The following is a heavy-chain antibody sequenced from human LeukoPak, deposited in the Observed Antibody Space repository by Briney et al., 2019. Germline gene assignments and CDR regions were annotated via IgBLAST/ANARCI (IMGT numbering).Heavy chain of an antibody. J-gene: IGHJ4*02. Sequence: KPGGSLRLSCAASGFTFSDYYMGWIRLAPGKGLEWVSYISNSGTGTYYPDSVKGRFTISRDNAQNSLYLQMNSLKVEDTALYYCARDKVTYWGPGTLVTVSS. CDR1: GFTFSDYY. V-gene: IGHV3-11*04. CDR2: ISNSGTGT. CDR3: ARDKVTY.